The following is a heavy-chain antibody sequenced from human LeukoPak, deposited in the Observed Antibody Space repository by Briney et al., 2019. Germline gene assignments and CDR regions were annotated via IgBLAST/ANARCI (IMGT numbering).Heavy chain of an antibody. CDR2: IKSKTDGGTT. CDR1: GFTFSNAW. Sequence: QSGGSLRLSCAASGFTFSNAWMSWVRQAPGKGLEWVGRIKSKTDGGTTDYAAPVKGRFTISRDDSKNTLYLQMNSLRAEDTAVYYCAKARPTSISFWGQGTLVTVSS. D-gene: IGHD1-26*01. J-gene: IGHJ4*02. CDR3: AKARPTSISF. V-gene: IGHV3-15*01.